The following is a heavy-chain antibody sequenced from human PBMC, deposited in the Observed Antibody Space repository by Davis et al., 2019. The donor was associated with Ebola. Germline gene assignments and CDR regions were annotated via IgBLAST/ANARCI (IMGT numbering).Heavy chain of an antibody. V-gene: IGHV3-30*03. CDR3: ARGSRWLPIF. CDR1: GFTFSSYG. CDR2: ISYDGSNK. D-gene: IGHD6-19*01. J-gene: IGHJ4*02. Sequence: GESLKISCAASGFTFSSYGMHWVRQAPGKGLEWVAVISYDGSNKYYADSVKGRFTISRDNAKNSLYLQMNSLRAEDTAVYYCARGSRWLPIFWGQGTLVTVSS.